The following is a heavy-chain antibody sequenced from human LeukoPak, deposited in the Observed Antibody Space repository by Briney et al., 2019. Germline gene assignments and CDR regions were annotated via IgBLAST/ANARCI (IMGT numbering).Heavy chain of an antibody. CDR1: GYTFTGYY. CDR3: ARDWGPDPSGYYIAYYFDY. J-gene: IGHJ4*02. D-gene: IGHD3-22*01. V-gene: IGHV1-2*02. Sequence: ASVKVSCKASGYTFTGYYMHWVRQAPGQGLEWMGWINPNSGGTNYAQKFQGRVTMTRDTSISTAYMELSRLRSDDTAVYYCARDWGPDPSGYYIAYYFDYWGQGTLVTVSS. CDR2: INPNSGGT.